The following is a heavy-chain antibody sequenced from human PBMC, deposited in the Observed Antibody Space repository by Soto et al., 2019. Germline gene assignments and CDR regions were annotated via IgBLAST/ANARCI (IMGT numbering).Heavy chain of an antibody. D-gene: IGHD3-3*01. Sequence: QDQLVQSGAEVKKPGASVKVSCKASVFTSSGISWVRQAPGQRLEWMGWISTHNGNTIYAQKFQGRVVMTMDTSTTTVYMELRSLRPDDTAVYLCAREGILGLFDAYDLWGQGTMVTVSS. CDR1: VFTSSG. J-gene: IGHJ3*01. CDR2: ISTHNGNT. CDR3: AREGILGLFDAYDL. V-gene: IGHV1-18*04.